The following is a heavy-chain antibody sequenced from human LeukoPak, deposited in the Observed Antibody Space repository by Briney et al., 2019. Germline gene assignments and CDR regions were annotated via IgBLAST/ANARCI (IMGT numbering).Heavy chain of an antibody. J-gene: IGHJ4*02. CDR3: AKVHNGGDGGGY. D-gene: IGHD2-21*02. CDR1: GFTFSSYW. CDR2: INSDGSST. Sequence: GGSLRLSCAASGFTFSSYWMHWVRQAPGKGLVWVSRINSDGSSTSYADSVKGRFTISRDNAKNILYLQMNSLRAEDTAVYYCAKVHNGGDGGGYWGQGTLVTVSS. V-gene: IGHV3-74*01.